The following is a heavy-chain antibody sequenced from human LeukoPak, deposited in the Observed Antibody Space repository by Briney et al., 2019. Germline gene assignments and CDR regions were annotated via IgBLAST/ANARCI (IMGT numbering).Heavy chain of an antibody. V-gene: IGHV3-30*07. Sequence: GGSLRLSCAASGFTFSSYVMHWVRQAPGKGLEWVAVISYDGSNKYYADSVKGRFTISRDNSKNTLYLQMNSLRAEDTAVYYCAKEGHILTGYYSGNFDPWGQGTLVTVSS. CDR2: ISYDGSNK. J-gene: IGHJ5*02. CDR3: AKEGHILTGYYSGNFDP. CDR1: GFTFSSYV. D-gene: IGHD3-9*01.